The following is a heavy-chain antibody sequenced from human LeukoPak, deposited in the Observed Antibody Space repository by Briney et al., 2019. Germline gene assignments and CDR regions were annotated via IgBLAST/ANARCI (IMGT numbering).Heavy chain of an antibody. CDR3: ARQLGYCSDGSCYFPY. CDR2: IGNNGGYT. Sequence: GGSLRLSCLTSGFTFSSSAMSWVRQAPGKGLEWVSAIGNNGGYTYYADSVQGRFTISRDNSKSTLCLQMNSLRAEDTAVYYCARQLGYCSDGSCYFPYWGQGTLVTVSS. CDR1: GFTFSSSA. D-gene: IGHD2-15*01. V-gene: IGHV3-23*01. J-gene: IGHJ4*02.